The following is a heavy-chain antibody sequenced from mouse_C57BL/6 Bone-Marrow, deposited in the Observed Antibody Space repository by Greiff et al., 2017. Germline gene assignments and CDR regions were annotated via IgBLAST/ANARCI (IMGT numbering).Heavy chain of an antibody. V-gene: IGHV1-81*01. CDR3: ARTGGNQDRCFEV. CDR1: GYTFTSYG. CDR2: IYPRSGNT. D-gene: IGHD1-1*02. J-gene: IGHJ1*03. Sequence: QVQLKESGAELARPGASVKLSCKASGYTFTSYGISWVQQRPGQGLEWIGEIYPRSGNTYYNEKFKGQATLTADKSSSTAYMELRSLTSEDSAVYICARTGGNQDRCFEVWGTGTSVTVSS.